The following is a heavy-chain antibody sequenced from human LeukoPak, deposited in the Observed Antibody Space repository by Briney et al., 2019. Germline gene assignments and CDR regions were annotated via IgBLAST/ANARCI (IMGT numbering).Heavy chain of an antibody. CDR2: INPNSGGT. J-gene: IGHJ4*02. Sequence: ASVKVSCKASGGTFSSYAISWVRQAPGQGLEWMGWINPNSGGTNYAQKFQGRVTMTRDTSISTAYMELSRLRSDDTAVYYCARPPQRGIAARVGYWGQGTLVTVSS. D-gene: IGHD6-6*01. CDR1: GGTFSSYA. CDR3: ARPPQRGIAARVGY. V-gene: IGHV1-2*02.